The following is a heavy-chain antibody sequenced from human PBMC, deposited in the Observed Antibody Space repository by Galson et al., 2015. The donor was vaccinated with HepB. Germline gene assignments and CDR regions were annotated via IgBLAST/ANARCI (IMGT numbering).Heavy chain of an antibody. Sequence: SLRLSCAASGFTFSSYGIHWVRQAPGKGLEWVAVISCDGSNKYYADSVKGRFTISRDNSKNTLYLQLNSLRPEDTAVYYCAKGHGSGTYYTYYNYYYMDVWGKGTTVTVSS. CDR2: ISCDGSNK. J-gene: IGHJ6*03. CDR3: AKGHGSGTYYTYYNYYYMDV. D-gene: IGHD3-10*01. CDR1: GFTFSSYG. V-gene: IGHV3-30*18.